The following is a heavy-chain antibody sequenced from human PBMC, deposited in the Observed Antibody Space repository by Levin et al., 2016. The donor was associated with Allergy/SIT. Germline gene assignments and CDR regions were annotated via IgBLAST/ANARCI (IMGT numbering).Heavy chain of an antibody. J-gene: IGHJ5*02. V-gene: IGHV3-23*01. D-gene: IGHD3-10*01. Sequence: GGSLRLSCAASGFTFTSYAMSWVRQAPGKGLEWVSSISGSGGSTFYADSVKGRFTISRENSKNTLYLQMNSLRAEDTAVYYCAKDEGIYYYGSGPFDPWGQGTLVTVSS. CDR1: GFTFTSYA. CDR3: AKDEGIYYYGSGPFDP. CDR2: ISGSGGST.